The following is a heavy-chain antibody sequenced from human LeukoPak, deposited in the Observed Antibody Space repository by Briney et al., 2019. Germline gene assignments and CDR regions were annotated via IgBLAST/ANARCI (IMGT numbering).Heavy chain of an antibody. J-gene: IGHJ4*02. D-gene: IGHD6-19*01. Sequence: GASVKVSCKASGYTFTSYGISWVRQAPGQGLEWMGWMNPNSGNTGYAQKFQGRVTITRNTSISTAYMELSSLRSEDTAVYYCARELSPKYIAVAGMGYWGQGTLVTVSS. CDR2: MNPNSGNT. CDR1: GYTFTSYG. CDR3: ARELSPKYIAVAGMGY. V-gene: IGHV1-8*03.